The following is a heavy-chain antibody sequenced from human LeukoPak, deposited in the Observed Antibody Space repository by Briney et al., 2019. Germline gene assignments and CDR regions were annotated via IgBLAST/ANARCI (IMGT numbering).Heavy chain of an antibody. D-gene: IGHD3-10*01. CDR3: AKDYYGSGSYYRHYGMDV. J-gene: IGHJ6*02. Sequence: PGGSLRLSCAASGFTFSSYAMSWVRQAPGKGLEWVSAISGSGGSTYYADSVKGRFTISRDNSKNTLYLQMNSLRAEDTAVYYCAKDYYGSGSYYRHYGMDVWGQGTTVTVSS. CDR2: ISGSGGST. CDR1: GFTFSSYA. V-gene: IGHV3-23*01.